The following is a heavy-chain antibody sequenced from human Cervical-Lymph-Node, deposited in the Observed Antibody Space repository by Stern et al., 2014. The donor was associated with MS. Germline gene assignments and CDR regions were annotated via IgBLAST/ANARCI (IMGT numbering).Heavy chain of an antibody. D-gene: IGHD3-10*01. Sequence: DVQLVESGGGLVKPGGSLRLSCAASGFTFSSYSMNWVRQAPGKGLEWGSFMSSSSSYIYYADSVNGRFTISRDNAKNSLYLQMNSLRAEDTAVYYCAREEFGELTAYFDYCGQGTQVTVSS. J-gene: IGHJ4*02. V-gene: IGHV3-21*06. CDR1: GFTFSSYS. CDR2: MSSSSSYI. CDR3: AREEFGELTAYFDY.